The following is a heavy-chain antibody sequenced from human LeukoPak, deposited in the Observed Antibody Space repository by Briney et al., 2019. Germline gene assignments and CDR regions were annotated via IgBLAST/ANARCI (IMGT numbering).Heavy chain of an antibody. V-gene: IGHV3-30*02. CDR3: AKGFVIGYYDSSGYFDAFDI. Sequence: GGSLRLSCAESGFTFSSYGMHWVRQAPGKGLEWVAFIRYDGSNKYYADSVKGRFTISRDNSKNTLHLQMNSLRAEDTAVYYCAKGFVIGYYDSSGYFDAFDIWGQGTMVTVSS. CDR2: IRYDGSNK. D-gene: IGHD3-22*01. J-gene: IGHJ3*02. CDR1: GFTFSSYG.